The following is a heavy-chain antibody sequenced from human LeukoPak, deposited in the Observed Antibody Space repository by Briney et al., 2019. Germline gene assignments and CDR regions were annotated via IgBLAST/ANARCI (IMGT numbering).Heavy chain of an antibody. J-gene: IGHJ4*02. V-gene: IGHV3-9*01. D-gene: IGHD1-26*01. Sequence: PGRSLRLSCAASGFTFDDYAMHWVRQAPGKGLEWVSGISWNSGSIGYADSVKGRFTISRDNAKNSLYLQMNSLRAEDTALYYCAKDLHLGATAPFDYWGQGTLVTVSS. CDR1: GFTFDDYA. CDR2: ISWNSGSI. CDR3: AKDLHLGATAPFDY.